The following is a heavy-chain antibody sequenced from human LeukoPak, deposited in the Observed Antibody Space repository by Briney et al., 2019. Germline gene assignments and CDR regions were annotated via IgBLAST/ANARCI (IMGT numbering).Heavy chain of an antibody. CDR2: INPNSGGT. J-gene: IGHJ5*02. CDR3: ASDKYCSSTSCRGFDP. Sequence: ASVKVSCKASGYTFTGYYMHWVRQAPGQGLEWMGWINPNSGGTNYAQKFQGRVTMTRDTSISTAYMELSRLRSDDTAVYYCASDKYCSSTSCRGFDPWGQGTLVTVSS. V-gene: IGHV1-2*02. CDR1: GYTFTGYY. D-gene: IGHD2-2*01.